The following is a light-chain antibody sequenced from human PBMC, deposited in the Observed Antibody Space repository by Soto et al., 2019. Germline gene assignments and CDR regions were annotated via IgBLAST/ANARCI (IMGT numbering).Light chain of an antibody. CDR3: SSFAGSNNFPYV. V-gene: IGLV2-8*01. CDR1: SSDVGGYNY. CDR2: EVS. Sequence: QSVLTQPASVSGSPGQLITISCTGTSSDVGGYNYVSWYQQHPGKAPKLMIYEVSNRPSGVPDRFSGSKSGNTASLTVSGLQAEDEADYYCSSFAGSNNFPYVFGTGTKVTVL. J-gene: IGLJ1*01.